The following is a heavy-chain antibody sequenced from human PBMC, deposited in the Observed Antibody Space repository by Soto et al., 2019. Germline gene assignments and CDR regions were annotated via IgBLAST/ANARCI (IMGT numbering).Heavy chain of an antibody. Sequence: PGGSLRLSCAASGFNFNNYAMTWVRQAPGEGLEWVSSISGSGAYTYYADSVKGRFSISRDNSKNTLSLQINSLRAEDTAIYYCAKNLGDYDSGALRWLDPWGQGALVTVSS. V-gene: IGHV3-23*01. CDR1: GFNFNNYA. J-gene: IGHJ5*02. D-gene: IGHD3-16*01. CDR2: ISGSGAYT. CDR3: AKNLGDYDSGALRWLDP.